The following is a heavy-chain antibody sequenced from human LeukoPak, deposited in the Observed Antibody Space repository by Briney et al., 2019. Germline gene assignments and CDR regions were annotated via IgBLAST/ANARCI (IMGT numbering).Heavy chain of an antibody. J-gene: IGHJ6*02. V-gene: IGHV4-39*01. Sequence: SETLSLTCTVSGGSISSSSYYWGWIRQPPGKGLEWIGSIYYSGSTNYNPSLKSRVTISVDTSKNQFSLKLSSVTAADTAVYYCATNPSWDSGFTWYYYYGMDVWGQGTTVTVSS. CDR2: IYYSGST. CDR3: ATNPSWDSGFTWYYYYGMDV. CDR1: GGSISSSSYY. D-gene: IGHD6-19*01.